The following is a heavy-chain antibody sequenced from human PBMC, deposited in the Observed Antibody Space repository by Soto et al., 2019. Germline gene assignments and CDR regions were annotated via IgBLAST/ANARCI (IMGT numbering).Heavy chain of an antibody. CDR2: ISAYNGNT. CDR1: GYTFTSYG. J-gene: IGHJ4*02. V-gene: IGHV1-18*01. CDR3: ARVRLRFLEWLSGTDY. Sequence: ASVKVSCKASGYTFTSYGISWVRQAPGQGLEWMGWISAYNGNTNYAQKLQGRVTMTTDTSTSTAYMELRSLRSDDTAVFYCARVRLRFLEWLSGTDYWGQGTLVTVSS. D-gene: IGHD3-3*01.